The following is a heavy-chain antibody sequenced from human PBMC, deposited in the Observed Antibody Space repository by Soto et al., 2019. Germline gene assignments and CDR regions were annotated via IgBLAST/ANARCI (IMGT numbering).Heavy chain of an antibody. CDR2: IYYSGST. J-gene: IGHJ6*02. V-gene: IGHV4-39*01. Sequence: PSETLSLTCTVSGGSISSSSYYWGWIRQPPGKGLEWIGSIYYSGSTYYNPSLKSRVTISVDTSKNQFSLKLSSVTAADTAVYYCAVLPFFGLDYYYGMDVWGQGTTVTVSS. D-gene: IGHD3-3*01. CDR3: AVLPFFGLDYYYGMDV. CDR1: GGSISSSSYY.